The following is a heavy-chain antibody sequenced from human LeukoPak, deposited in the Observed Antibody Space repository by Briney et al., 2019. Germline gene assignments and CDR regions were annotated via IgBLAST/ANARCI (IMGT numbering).Heavy chain of an antibody. J-gene: IGHJ4*02. V-gene: IGHV4-34*01. CDR3: ARSSHSSIDY. D-gene: IGHD2-2*01. CDR1: GESFSIYY. CDR2: INHSGST. Sequence: SETLSLTCAVYGESFSIYYWSWIRQPPGKGLEWIGEINHSGSTNYNPSLKSRVTISVDTSKNQFSLKLSSVTAADTAVYYCARSSHSSIDYWGQGTLVTVSS.